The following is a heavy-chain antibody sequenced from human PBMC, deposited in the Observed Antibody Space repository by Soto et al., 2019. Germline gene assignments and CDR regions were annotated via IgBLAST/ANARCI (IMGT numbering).Heavy chain of an antibody. CDR3: ARRYRSSLDWFDP. V-gene: IGHV4-39*01. CDR1: GGSITSSSYY. Sequence: QLQLQESGPGLVKPSETLSLTCTVSGGSITSSSYYWGWIRQPPGKGLEWIGNIYYSGSTYYNPSRKSRVTISVDTSQNQFALKLSSVTAADTAVYYCARRYRSSLDWFDPWGKGTLVTVSS. CDR2: IYYSGST. J-gene: IGHJ5*02. D-gene: IGHD6-6*01.